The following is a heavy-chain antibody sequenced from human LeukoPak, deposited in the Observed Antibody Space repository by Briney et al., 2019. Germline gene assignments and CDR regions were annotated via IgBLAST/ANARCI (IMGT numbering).Heavy chain of an antibody. D-gene: IGHD5-18*01. V-gene: IGHV1-18*01. Sequence: ASVKVSCKASGYTFTSYGISWVQQAPGQGLEWMGWISAYNGNTNYAQKLQGRVTMTTDTSTSTAYMELRSLRSDDTAVYYCARGPPLRYSYGYDMDVWGKGTTVTISS. CDR3: ARGPPLRYSYGYDMDV. CDR1: GYTFTSYG. CDR2: ISAYNGNT. J-gene: IGHJ6*03.